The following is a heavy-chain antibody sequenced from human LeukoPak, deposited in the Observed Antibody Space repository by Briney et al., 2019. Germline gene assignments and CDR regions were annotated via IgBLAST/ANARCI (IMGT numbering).Heavy chain of an antibody. J-gene: IGHJ4*02. D-gene: IGHD5-12*01. V-gene: IGHV1-18*01. CDR2: ISAYNGNT. Sequence: ASVKVSCTASGYTFTSYGISWVRQAPGQGLEWMGWISAYNGNTNYAQKLQGRVTMTTDTSTSTAYMELRSLRSDDTAVYYCARVYSGYDPPDYWGQGTLVTVSS. CDR1: GYTFTSYG. CDR3: ARVYSGYDPPDY.